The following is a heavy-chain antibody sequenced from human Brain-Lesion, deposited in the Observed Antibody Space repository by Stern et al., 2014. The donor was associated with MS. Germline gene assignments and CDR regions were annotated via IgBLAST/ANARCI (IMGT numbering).Heavy chain of an antibody. D-gene: IGHD2/OR15-2a*01. J-gene: IGHJ5*02. Sequence: VQLVESGGGVVQPGRPLRLSCVASGFTFGSCAMHWGRPAPGTGLEWVAGVSYDGSNKYYADSVKGRFTISRDNSQNTLYMQMSSLRPEDTAVYYCAKDRQYLTYFFDHWGQGSLVTVSS. V-gene: IGHV3-30*18. CDR2: VSYDGSNK. CDR1: GFTFGSCA. CDR3: AKDRQYLTYFFDH.